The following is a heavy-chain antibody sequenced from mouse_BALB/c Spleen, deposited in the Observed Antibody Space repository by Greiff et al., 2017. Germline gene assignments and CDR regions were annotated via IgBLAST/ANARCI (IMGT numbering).Heavy chain of an antibody. J-gene: IGHJ2*01. V-gene: IGHV5-6-3*01. D-gene: IGHD1-1*01. Sequence: EVMLVESGGGLVQPGGSLKLSCAASGFTFSSYGMSWVRQTPDKRLELVATINSNGGSTYYPDSVKGRFTISRDNAKNTLYLQMSSLKSEDTAMYYCAGERGTVFDYWGQGTTLTVSS. CDR2: INSNGGST. CDR1: GFTFSSYG. CDR3: AGERGTVFDY.